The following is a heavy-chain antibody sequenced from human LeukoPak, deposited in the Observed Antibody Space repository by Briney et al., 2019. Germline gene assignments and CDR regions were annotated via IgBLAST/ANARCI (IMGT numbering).Heavy chain of an antibody. D-gene: IGHD5-18*01. Sequence: GGSRRLSCAASGFTVSSNYMSWVRQAPGKGLEWVSVIYSGGSTYYADSVKGRFTISRDNAKNSLHLQMNSLRAEDTAVYYCARQRGYNYGYNDYWGQGTLVTVSS. CDR3: ARQRGYNYGYNDY. CDR1: GFTVSSNY. V-gene: IGHV3-53*01. CDR2: IYSGGST. J-gene: IGHJ4*02.